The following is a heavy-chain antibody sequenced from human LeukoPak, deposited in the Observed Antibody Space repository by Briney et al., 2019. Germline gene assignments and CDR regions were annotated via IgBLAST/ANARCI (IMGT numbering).Heavy chain of an antibody. J-gene: IGHJ4*02. D-gene: IGHD5-18*01. CDR1: GGSISSYY. V-gene: IGHV4-59*08. Sequence: SDTLSLTCTVSGGSISSYYWSWIRQPPGKGLEWIGYIYYTGSTNYNPSLKSRVTISVDTSKNQFSLKLSSVTAADTAVYYCARQVGYTYGQVDYWGQGTLVTVSS. CDR2: IYYTGST. CDR3: ARQVGYTYGQVDY.